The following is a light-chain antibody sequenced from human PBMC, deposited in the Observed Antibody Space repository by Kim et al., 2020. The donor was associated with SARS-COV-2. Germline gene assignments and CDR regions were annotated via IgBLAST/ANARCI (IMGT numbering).Light chain of an antibody. V-gene: IGKV1-5*03. CDR2: RTS. CDR3: QHYTDYMYT. Sequence: SASVGDRGTITCRASQTLNEGVAWYQQKPGKAPRLLIYRTSSLQSGVPSRFRGSRSATEFTLTISSLQPDDFATYYCQHYTDYMYTFGQGTKLEI. CDR1: QTLNEG. J-gene: IGKJ2*01.